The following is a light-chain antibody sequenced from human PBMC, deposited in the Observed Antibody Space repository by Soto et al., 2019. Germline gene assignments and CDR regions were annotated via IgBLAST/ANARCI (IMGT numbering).Light chain of an antibody. CDR3: QQYDNLPPFT. V-gene: IGKV1-33*01. CDR2: DAS. CDR1: QDISSY. J-gene: IGKJ3*01. Sequence: DIQMTQSPSSLSASVGDRVTISCQASQDISSYLNWYQQKPGKAPKLLIYDASNLETGVPSRFSGSGSGTDFTFTISSLQPEDIATYYCQQYDNLPPFTFGPGTKVDIK.